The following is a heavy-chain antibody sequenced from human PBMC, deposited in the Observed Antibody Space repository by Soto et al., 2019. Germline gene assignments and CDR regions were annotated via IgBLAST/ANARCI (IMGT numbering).Heavy chain of an antibody. CDR3: ARTYYDFWSGYYTGWYFDL. J-gene: IGHJ2*01. D-gene: IGHD3-3*01. V-gene: IGHV4-30-4*01. Sequence: QVQLQESGPGLVKPSQTLSLTCTVSGGSISSGDYYWSWIRQPPGKGLEWIGYIYYSGSTYYNPSLKSRVTISVATSKNQFSLKLSSVTAADTAVYYCARTYYDFWSGYYTGWYFDLWGRGTLVTVSS. CDR2: IYYSGST. CDR1: GGSISSGDYY.